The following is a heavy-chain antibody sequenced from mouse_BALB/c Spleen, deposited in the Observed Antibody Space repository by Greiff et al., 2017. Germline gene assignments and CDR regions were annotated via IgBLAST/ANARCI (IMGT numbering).Heavy chain of an antibody. V-gene: IGHV5-6-5*01. CDR2: ISSGGST. D-gene: IGHD1-1*01. CDR1: GFTFSSYA. Sequence: EVKLVESGGGLVKPGGSLKLSCAASGFTFSSYAMSWVRQTPEKRLEWVASISSGGSTYYPDSVKGRFTISRDNARNILYLQMSSLRSEDTAMYYCARGPITTVVVPFDYWGQGTTLTVSS. J-gene: IGHJ2*01. CDR3: ARGPITTVVVPFDY.